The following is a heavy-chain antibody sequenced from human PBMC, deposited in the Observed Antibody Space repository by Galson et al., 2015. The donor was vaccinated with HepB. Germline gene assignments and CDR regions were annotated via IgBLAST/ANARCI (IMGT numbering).Heavy chain of an antibody. V-gene: IGHV3-53*01. CDR2: IYSGGSA. J-gene: IGHJ6*03. CDR3: ARDSRSDYMDV. CDR1: GFTVSSNY. Sequence: SLRLSCAASGFTVSSNYMSWVRQAPGKGLEWVSVIYSGGSAYYADSVKGRFTISRDNSKNTLYLQMNSLRAEDTAVYYCARDSRSDYMDVWGKGTTVTVSS.